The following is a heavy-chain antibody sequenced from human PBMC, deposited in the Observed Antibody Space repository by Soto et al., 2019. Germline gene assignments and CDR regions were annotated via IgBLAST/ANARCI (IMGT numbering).Heavy chain of an antibody. V-gene: IGHV3-30*18. CDR1: GFTFSSYG. Sequence: GGSLRLSCAASGFTFSSYGMHWVRQAPGKGLEWVAVISYDGCNKYYADSVKGRFTISRDNSKNTLYLQMNSLRAEDTAVYYCAKDSECSGGSCYSGSFDYWGKGTLVTVSS. CDR2: ISYDGCNK. CDR3: AKDSECSGGSCYSGSFDY. D-gene: IGHD2-15*01. J-gene: IGHJ4*02.